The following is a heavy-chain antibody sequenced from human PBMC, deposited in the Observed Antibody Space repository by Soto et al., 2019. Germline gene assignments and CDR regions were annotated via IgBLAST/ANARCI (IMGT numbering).Heavy chain of an antibody. D-gene: IGHD2-21*02. CDR2: IDPSDSYT. CDR1: GYSFTSYW. J-gene: IGHJ4*02. V-gene: IGHV5-10-1*01. CDR3: ARHSPCGGDCYDFDY. Sequence: PGESLKISCKGSGYSFTSYWISWVRQMPGKGLEWMGRIDPSDSYTNYSPSFQGHVTISADKSISTAYLQWSSLKASDTAMYYCARHSPCGGDCYDFDYWGQGTLVTVSS.